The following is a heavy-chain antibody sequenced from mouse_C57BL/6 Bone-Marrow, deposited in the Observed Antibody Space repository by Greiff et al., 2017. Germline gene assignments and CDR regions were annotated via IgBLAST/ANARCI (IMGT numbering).Heavy chain of an antibody. CDR1: GFTFSDYG. V-gene: IGHV5-17*01. J-gene: IGHJ1*03. D-gene: IGHD2-2*01. CDR2: ISSGSSTI. Sequence: EVHLVESGGGLVKPGGSLKLSCAASGFTFSDYGMHWVRQAPEKGLEWVAYISSGSSTIYYADTVKGRFTISRDNAKNTLFLQMTSLRSEDTAMYYCARGEWLRGYFDVWGTGTTVTVSS. CDR3: ARGEWLRGYFDV.